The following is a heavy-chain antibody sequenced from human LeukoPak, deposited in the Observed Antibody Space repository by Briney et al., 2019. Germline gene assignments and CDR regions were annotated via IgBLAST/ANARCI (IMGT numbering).Heavy chain of an antibody. V-gene: IGHV3-21*01. CDR1: GFTFSSYS. CDR2: ISSSSSYI. Sequence: PGGSLRLSCAASGFTFSSYSMNWARQAPGKGLEWVSSISSSSSYIYYADSVKGRFTISRDNAKNSLYLQMNSLRAEDTAVYYCARDKKGSPHAFDIWGQGTMVTVSS. CDR3: ARDKKGSPHAFDI. D-gene: IGHD2-15*01. J-gene: IGHJ3*02.